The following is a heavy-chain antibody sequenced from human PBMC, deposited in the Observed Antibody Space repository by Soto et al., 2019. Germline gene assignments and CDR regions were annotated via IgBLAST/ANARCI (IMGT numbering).Heavy chain of an antibody. CDR1: GFTVSSNY. J-gene: IGHJ4*02. V-gene: IGHV3-53*01. CDR2: IYSGGST. Sequence: EVQLVESGGGLVKPGGSLRLSCAASGFTVSSNYMSWVRQAPGKGLEWVSVIYSGGSTYYADSVKGRFTISRDNSKNTLYLQMNSLRAEDTAVYYCARARCFGANVGGDCSSFDYWGQGTLVTVSS. CDR3: ARARCFGANVGGDCSSFDY. D-gene: IGHD2-21*02.